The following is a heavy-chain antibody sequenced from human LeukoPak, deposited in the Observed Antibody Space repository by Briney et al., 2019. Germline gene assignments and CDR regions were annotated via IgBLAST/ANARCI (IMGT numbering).Heavy chain of an antibody. V-gene: IGHV3-30*18. J-gene: IGHJ5*02. Sequence: GSLRLFCAASGFTFSSYGMHWVRPAPGKGLEWVAVISYDGSNKYYADSVKGRFTISRDNSKNTLYLQMNSLRAEDTAVYYCAKGVRPAALNWFDPWGQGTLVTVSS. D-gene: IGHD2-2*01. CDR3: AKGVRPAALNWFDP. CDR1: GFTFSSYG. CDR2: ISYDGSNK.